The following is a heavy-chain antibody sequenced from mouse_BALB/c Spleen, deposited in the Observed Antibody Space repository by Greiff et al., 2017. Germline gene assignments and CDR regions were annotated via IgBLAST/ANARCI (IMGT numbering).Heavy chain of an antibody. V-gene: IGHV14-3*02. CDR3: ARWILRREYYFDY. Sequence: VQLQQSGAELVKPGASVKLSCTASGFNIKDTYMHWVKQRPEQGLEWIGRIDPANGNTKYDPKFQGKATITADTSSNTAYLQLSSLTSEDTAVYYCARWILRREYYFDYWGQGTTLTVSS. CDR1: GFNIKDTY. CDR2: IDPANGNT. D-gene: IGHD2-3*01. J-gene: IGHJ2*01.